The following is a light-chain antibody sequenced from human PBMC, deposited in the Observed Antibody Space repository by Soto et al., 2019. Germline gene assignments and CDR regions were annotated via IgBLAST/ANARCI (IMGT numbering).Light chain of an antibody. CDR3: QHRSNWPPMYT. CDR2: DTS. Sequence: EIVLTQSPATLSLSPGERATLSCRASQSVGGFLAWYQQKSGQAPRLLIYDTSKRATGIPARFSGSGSGTDFTLTISILEPEDFAIYHCQHRSNWPPMYTFGQGTKLPIK. V-gene: IGKV3-11*01. J-gene: IGKJ2*01. CDR1: QSVGGF.